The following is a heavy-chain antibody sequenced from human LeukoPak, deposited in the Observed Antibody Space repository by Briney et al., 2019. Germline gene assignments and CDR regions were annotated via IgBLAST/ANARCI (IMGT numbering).Heavy chain of an antibody. V-gene: IGHV3-9*03. CDR1: GFTFSSYW. Sequence: GGSLRLSCAASGFTFSSYWMHWVRQAPGKGLEWVSGISWNSGSIGYADSVKGRFTISRDNAKNSLYLQMNSLRAEDMALYYCAKGGSTIPGYMDVWGKGTTVTVSS. CDR2: ISWNSGSI. J-gene: IGHJ6*03. CDR3: AKGGSTIPGYMDV. D-gene: IGHD5/OR15-5a*01.